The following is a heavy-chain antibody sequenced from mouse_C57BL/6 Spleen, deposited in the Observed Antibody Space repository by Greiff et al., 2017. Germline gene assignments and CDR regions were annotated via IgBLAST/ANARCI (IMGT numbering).Heavy chain of an antibody. Sequence: EVKLMESGGGLVKPGGSLKLSCAASGFTFSDYGMHWVRQAPEKGLEWVAYISRGSSTISYADTVKGRFTISRDNAKNTLFRQMTSVGSEDTAIYYCARWVPYYFDYWGQGTTLTVSS. V-gene: IGHV5-17*01. CDR3: ARWVPYYFDY. D-gene: IGHD2-14*01. J-gene: IGHJ2*01. CDR1: GFTFSDYG. CDR2: ISRGSSTI.